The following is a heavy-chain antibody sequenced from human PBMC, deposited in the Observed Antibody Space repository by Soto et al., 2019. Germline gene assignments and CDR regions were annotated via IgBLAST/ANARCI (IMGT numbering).Heavy chain of an antibody. CDR3: ARAVRHVFGY. CDR1: GFSLSSGYY. Sequence: APETLSLTCFVSGFSLSSGYYWGWIRQPPGKGLEWIATTHYSGSTYHNPSLKSRVTVSVDTSKNQFSLKLNSVTAADTAVYYCARAVRHVFGYWGQGTRVTVSS. V-gene: IGHV4-38-2*02. D-gene: IGHD2-2*01. J-gene: IGHJ4*03. CDR2: THYSGST.